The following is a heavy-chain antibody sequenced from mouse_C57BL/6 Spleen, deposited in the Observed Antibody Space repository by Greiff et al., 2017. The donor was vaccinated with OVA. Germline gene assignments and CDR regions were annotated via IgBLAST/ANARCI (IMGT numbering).Heavy chain of an antibody. CDR2: IDPSDSYT. CDR3: ARKEDYSNYVDY. V-gene: IGHV1-50*01. CDR1: GYTFTSYW. J-gene: IGHJ2*01. D-gene: IGHD2-5*01. Sequence: QVQLKQPGAELVKPGASVKLSCKASGYTFTSYWMQWVKQRPGQGLEWIGEIDPSDSYTNYNQKFKGKATLTVDTSSSTAYMQLSSLTSEDSAVYYCARKEDYSNYVDYWGQGTTLTVSS.